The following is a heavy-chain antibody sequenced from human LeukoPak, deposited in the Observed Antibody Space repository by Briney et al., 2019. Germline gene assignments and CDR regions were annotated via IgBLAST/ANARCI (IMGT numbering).Heavy chain of an antibody. D-gene: IGHD5-18*01. Sequence: ASVKVSCKASGYTFTGYYMHWVRQAPGQGLEWMGWINPNSGGTNYAQKFQGRVTMTRDTSITTAYIELSRLTSDDTAVYYCARTRGGYSYGYPGYFQHWGQGTLVTVSS. CDR2: INPNSGGT. V-gene: IGHV1-2*02. J-gene: IGHJ1*01. CDR1: GYTFTGYY. CDR3: ARTRGGYSYGYPGYFQH.